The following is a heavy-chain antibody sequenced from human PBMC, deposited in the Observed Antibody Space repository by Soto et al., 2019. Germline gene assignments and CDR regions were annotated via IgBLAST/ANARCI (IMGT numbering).Heavy chain of an antibody. CDR2: INPSGGST. J-gene: IGHJ6*03. CDR3: ARAYNSTYRFCYMDV. V-gene: IGHV1-46*03. CDR1: GYTFTSYY. D-gene: IGHD1-1*01. Sequence: ASVKVSCKASGYTFTSYYMHWVRQAPGQGLEWMGIINPSGGSTNYAQKFQGRVTMTRDTSTSTVYMELSSLRSEGTAVYYCARAYNSTYRFCYMDVWGKGTTVTVSS.